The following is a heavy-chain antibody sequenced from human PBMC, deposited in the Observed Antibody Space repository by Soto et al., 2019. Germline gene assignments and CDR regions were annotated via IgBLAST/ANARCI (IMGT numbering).Heavy chain of an antibody. V-gene: IGHV1-2*04. CDR3: ARDLPIAAAGPYYYYYGMDV. CDR1: GYTFTGYY. J-gene: IGHJ6*02. CDR2: INPNSGGT. D-gene: IGHD6-13*01. Sequence: GASVKVSCKASGYTFTGYYMHWVRQAPGQGLEWMGWINPNSGGTNYAQKFQGWVTMTRDTSVSTAYMELSRLRSDDTAVYYCARDLPIAAAGPYYYYYGMDVWGQGTTVTVSS.